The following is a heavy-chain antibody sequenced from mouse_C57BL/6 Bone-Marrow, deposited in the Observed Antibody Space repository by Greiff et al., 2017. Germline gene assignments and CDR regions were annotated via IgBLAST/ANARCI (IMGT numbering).Heavy chain of an antibody. CDR3: ARGPYDYLPGFAY. V-gene: IGHV5-17*01. Sequence: EVQRVESGGGLVKPGGSLKLSCAASGFTFSDYGMHWVRQAPEKGLEWVAYISSGSSTIYYADTVKGRFTISRDNAKNTLFLQMTSLRSEDTAMYYCARGPYDYLPGFAYWGQGTLVTVSA. J-gene: IGHJ3*01. CDR1: GFTFSDYG. D-gene: IGHD2-4*01. CDR2: ISSGSSTI.